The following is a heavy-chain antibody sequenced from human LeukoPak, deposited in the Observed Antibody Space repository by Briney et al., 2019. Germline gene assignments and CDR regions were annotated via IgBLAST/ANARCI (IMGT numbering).Heavy chain of an antibody. D-gene: IGHD6-13*01. CDR1: GFTFSDYY. CDR3: ARASSSWFGARGVTDY. CDR2: ISSSGSTI. Sequence: GGSLRLSCAASGFTFSDYYMSWIRQAPGKGLEWVSYISSSGSTIHYADSVKGRFTISRDNAKNSLYLRMNSLRAEDTAVYYCARASSSWFGARGVTDYWGQGTLVTVSS. J-gene: IGHJ4*02. V-gene: IGHV3-11*01.